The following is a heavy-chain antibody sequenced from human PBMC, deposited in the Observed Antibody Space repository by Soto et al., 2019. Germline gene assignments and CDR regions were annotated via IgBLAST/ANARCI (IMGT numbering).Heavy chain of an antibody. D-gene: IGHD3-16*02. CDR2: ISAYNGNT. CDR3: PSRITFGGVIAGGFDY. V-gene: IGHV1-18*01. Sequence: ASVKVSCKASGYTFTSYGISWVRQAPGQGLEWMGWISAYNGNTNYAQKLQGRVTMTTDTSTSTAYMELRSLRSDDTAVYYCPSRITFGGVIAGGFDYWGQGTLVTVSS. CDR1: GYTFTSYG. J-gene: IGHJ4*02.